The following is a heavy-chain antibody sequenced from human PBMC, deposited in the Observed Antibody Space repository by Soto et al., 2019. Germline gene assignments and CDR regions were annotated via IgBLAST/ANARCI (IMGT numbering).Heavy chain of an antibody. CDR3: AKDVYSSGWYKYFDS. D-gene: IGHD6-19*01. V-gene: IGHV3-30*18. Sequence: QVQMAESGGGVVQPGMSLRLSCSASGFSLRNYGVHWIRQAPGKGLEWVAMISHHGSAQYYGDYVTGRFTISRDDSKNTVYLQMNGLRVEDTGVYYCAKDVYSSGWYKYFDSWGQGTLVTVSS. CDR1: GFSLRNYG. J-gene: IGHJ4*02. CDR2: ISHHGSAQ.